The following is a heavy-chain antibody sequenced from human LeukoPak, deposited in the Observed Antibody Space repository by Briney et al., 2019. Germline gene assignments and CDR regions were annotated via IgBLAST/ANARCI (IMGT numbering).Heavy chain of an antibody. V-gene: IGHV3-23*01. CDR2: ISGTGGSI. D-gene: IGHD5-24*01. J-gene: IGHJ4*02. CDR3: AKAAVITGGLYYFDY. Sequence: GGSLRLSCAASGFTFSSYAMSRVRQAPGKGPERVSGISGTGGSIYYADSVKGRFTISRDNSKNTLYLQMNSLRAEDTDVYYCAKAAVITGGLYYFDYWGQGTLVTLPS. CDR1: GFTFSSYA.